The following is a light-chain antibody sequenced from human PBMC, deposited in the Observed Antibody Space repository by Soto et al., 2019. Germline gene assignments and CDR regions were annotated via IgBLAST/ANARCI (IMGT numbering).Light chain of an antibody. CDR1: QSISSN. CDR2: GAS. Sequence: EIVMTQSPATLSVSPWERATLSCRASQSISSNLAWYQQKPGQTPRLLMYGASTRATGIPARFSGSGSGTEFTLTIASLQSEDVAVYYCQQYDNWFWTFGQGTKVDIK. CDR3: QQYDNWFWT. V-gene: IGKV3-15*01. J-gene: IGKJ1*01.